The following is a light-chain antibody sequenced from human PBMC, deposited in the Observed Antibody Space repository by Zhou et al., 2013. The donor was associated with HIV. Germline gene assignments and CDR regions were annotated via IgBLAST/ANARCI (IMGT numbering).Light chain of an antibody. V-gene: IGKV3-20*01. Sequence: EIVMRQSPATLAVPPGERATLSCRASKSVGSDLAWYQQKPGQAPRLLIYGTSTRATGIPDRFSGSGSGTDFTLTISRLEPEDFAVYYCQQYGSSWTFGQGTKVEIK. J-gene: IGKJ1*01. CDR3: QQYGSSWT. CDR2: GTS. CDR1: KSVGSD.